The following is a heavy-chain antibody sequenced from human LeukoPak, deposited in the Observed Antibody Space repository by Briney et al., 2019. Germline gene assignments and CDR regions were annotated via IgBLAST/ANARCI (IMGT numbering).Heavy chain of an antibody. CDR3: ARALRYFDWLLLVTSKFDP. CDR1: GGSIRSGGYY. V-gene: IGHV4-31*03. J-gene: IGHJ5*02. D-gene: IGHD3-9*01. Sequence: SQTLSLTCTVSGGSIRSGGYYWSWIRQHPGKGLVWFGYIYYSGSTYYHPDLKSRVTISVDTSKNQFSLKLSSVTAADTAVYYCARALRYFDWLLLVTSKFDPWGQGTLVTVSS. CDR2: IYYSGST.